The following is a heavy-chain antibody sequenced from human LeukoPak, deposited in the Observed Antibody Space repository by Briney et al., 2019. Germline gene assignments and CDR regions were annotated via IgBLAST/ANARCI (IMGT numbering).Heavy chain of an antibody. Sequence: GGSLRLSCAASGFTFSSYGMHWVCQAPGKGLEWVAVISYDGSNKYYADSVKGRFTISRDNSKNTLYLQMNSLRAEDTAVYYCARAMVDTAMVDYWGQGTLVTVSS. CDR1: GFTFSSYG. J-gene: IGHJ4*02. CDR3: ARAMVDTAMVDY. V-gene: IGHV3-30*03. D-gene: IGHD5-18*01. CDR2: ISYDGSNK.